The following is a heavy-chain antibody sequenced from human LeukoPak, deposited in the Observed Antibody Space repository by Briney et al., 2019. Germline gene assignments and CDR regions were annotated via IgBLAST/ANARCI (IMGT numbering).Heavy chain of an antibody. Sequence: PSETLSLTGAVSGGSISSSNWWSWVRQPPGKGLEWIGEIYHSGSTNYNPSLKSRVTISVDKSKNQFSLKLSSVTAADTAVYYCAREYYYDSSGYYGYWGQGTLVTVSS. CDR1: GGSISSSNW. CDR3: AREYYYDSSGYYGY. D-gene: IGHD3-22*01. J-gene: IGHJ4*02. V-gene: IGHV4-4*02. CDR2: IYHSGST.